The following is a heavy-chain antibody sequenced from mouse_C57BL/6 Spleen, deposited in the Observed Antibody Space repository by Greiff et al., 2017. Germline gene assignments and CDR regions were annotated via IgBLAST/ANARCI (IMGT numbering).Heavy chain of an antibody. D-gene: IGHD2-12*01. CDR2: INPGSGGT. CDR3: ARSGNGYSNDGYFDV. V-gene: IGHV1-54*01. CDR1: GYAFTNYL. J-gene: IGHJ1*03. Sequence: QVQLKESGAELVRPGTSVKVSCKASGYAFTNYLIEWVKQRPGQGLEWIGVINPGSGGTNYNEKFKGKATLTADKSSSTAYMQLSSLTSEDSAVYFCARSGNGYSNDGYFDVWGTGTTVTVSS.